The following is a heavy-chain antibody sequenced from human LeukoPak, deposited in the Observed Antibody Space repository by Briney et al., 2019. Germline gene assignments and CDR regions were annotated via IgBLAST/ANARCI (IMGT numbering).Heavy chain of an antibody. CDR3: ARSLGGRKNAFDI. Sequence: SETLSLTCAVYGGSFSGYYWSWIRQPPGKGLEWIGEINHSGSTTYNPSLKSRVTISVDTSKNQFSLKLSSVTAADTAVYYCARSLGGRKNAFDIWGQGTMVTVSS. D-gene: IGHD1-26*01. J-gene: IGHJ3*02. CDR2: INHSGST. V-gene: IGHV4-34*01. CDR1: GGSFSGYY.